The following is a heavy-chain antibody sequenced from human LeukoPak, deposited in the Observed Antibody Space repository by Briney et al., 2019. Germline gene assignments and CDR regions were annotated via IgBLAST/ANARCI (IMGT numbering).Heavy chain of an antibody. Sequence: GGSLRLSCAASGLTVSSNCMSWVRQAPGKGLEGVANIKQDGSEKYYVDSVKDRFTISRDNAKNSLYLQMNSLRAEDTAVYYCARDRTGYSSSPLDYWGQGTLVTVSS. CDR2: IKQDGSEK. D-gene: IGHD6-13*01. J-gene: IGHJ4*02. CDR1: GLTVSSNC. V-gene: IGHV3-7*01. CDR3: ARDRTGYSSSPLDY.